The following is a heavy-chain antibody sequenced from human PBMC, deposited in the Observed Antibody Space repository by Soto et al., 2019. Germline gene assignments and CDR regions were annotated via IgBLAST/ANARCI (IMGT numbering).Heavy chain of an antibody. CDR1: GFTFSSYS. J-gene: IGHJ6*01. V-gene: IGHV3-48*02. Sequence: GGSLRLSCAASGFTFSSYSMNWVRQAPGKGLEWVSYISSSSSTIYYADSVKGRFTISRDNAKNSLYLQMNSLRDEDTAVYYCAREGAGRTLHYHYGMEVYGQGTTVTVSA. D-gene: IGHD6-6*01. CDR3: AREGAGRTLHYHYGMEV. CDR2: ISSSSSTI.